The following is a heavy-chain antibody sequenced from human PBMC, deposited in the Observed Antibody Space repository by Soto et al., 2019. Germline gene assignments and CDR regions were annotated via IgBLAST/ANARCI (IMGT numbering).Heavy chain of an antibody. CDR2: ISSSSSTI. V-gene: IGHV3-48*02. Sequence: GGSVRLSCAASGFTFSSYSMNWVRQAPGKGLEWVSYISSSSSTIYYADSVKGRFTISRDNSNNSLYLQMNSLRDEHTAVYYCARDDKQHLVLDYWGQGTLVTASS. CDR3: ARDDKQHLVLDY. D-gene: IGHD6-13*01. J-gene: IGHJ4*02. CDR1: GFTFSSYS.